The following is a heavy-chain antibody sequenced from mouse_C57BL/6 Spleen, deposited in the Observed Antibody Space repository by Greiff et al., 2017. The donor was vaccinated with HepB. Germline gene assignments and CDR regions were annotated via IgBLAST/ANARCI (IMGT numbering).Heavy chain of an antibody. CDR3: GRGIYDGYYVDY. D-gene: IGHD2-3*01. V-gene: IGHV1-81*01. CDR2: IYPRSGNT. CDR1: GYTFTSYG. J-gene: IGHJ2*01. Sequence: QVQLKQSGAELARPGASVKLSCKASGYTFTSYGISWVKQRTGQGLEWIGEIYPRSGNTYYNEKFKGKATLTADKSSSTAYMELRSLTSEDSAVYFCGRGIYDGYYVDYWGQGTTLTVSS.